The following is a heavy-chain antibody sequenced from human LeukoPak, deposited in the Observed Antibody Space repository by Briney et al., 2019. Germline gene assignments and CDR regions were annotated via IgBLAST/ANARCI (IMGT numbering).Heavy chain of an antibody. Sequence: PSQTLSLTCTVSGGSISSGGYYWGWIRQHPGKGLEWIGYIYYSGNTYYNPSLKSRVTISLDTPKNQFSLNLRSVTAADTAVNYCVRATGGAAAADFDPWGQGTLVTVSS. CDR1: GGSISSGGYY. J-gene: IGHJ5*02. CDR3: VRATGGAAAADFDP. CDR2: IYYSGNT. V-gene: IGHV4-31*03. D-gene: IGHD6-13*01.